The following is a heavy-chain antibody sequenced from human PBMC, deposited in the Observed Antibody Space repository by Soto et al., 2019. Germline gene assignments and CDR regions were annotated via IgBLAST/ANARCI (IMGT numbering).Heavy chain of an antibody. J-gene: IGHJ6*02. Sequence: EVQLVESGGGLVKPGGSLRLSCAACGCTFRSDSMNWVRQAPGKGLEWVSSISSSSSYIYYADSVKGRFTISRDNAKNSLYLQMNSLRAEDTAVYYCARGDYYYGMDVWGQGTTVTASS. CDR2: ISSSSSYI. CDR3: ARGDYYYGMDV. V-gene: IGHV3-21*01. CDR1: GCTFRSDS.